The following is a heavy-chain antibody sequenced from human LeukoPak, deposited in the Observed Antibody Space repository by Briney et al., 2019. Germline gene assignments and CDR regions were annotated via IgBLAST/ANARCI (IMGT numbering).Heavy chain of an antibody. J-gene: IGHJ4*02. CDR2: IYSGGST. V-gene: IGHV3-66*01. CDR1: GFTVSSNY. D-gene: IGHD6-13*01. CDR3: ASASSHRTAAGGDY. Sequence: GGSLRPSCAASGFTVSSNYMSWVRQAPGKGLEWVSVIYSGGSTYYADSVKGRFTISRDNAKNTLYLQMSSLRVEDTAVYYCASASSHRTAAGGDYWGQGTLVTVST.